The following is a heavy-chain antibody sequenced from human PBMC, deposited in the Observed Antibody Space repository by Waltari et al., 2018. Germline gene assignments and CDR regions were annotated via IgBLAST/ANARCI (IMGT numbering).Heavy chain of an antibody. CDR3: AKAGGIHNYPLDP. CDR2: IASDGSGK. J-gene: IGHJ5*02. V-gene: IGHV3-30*18. CDR1: GCPFNNYG. Sequence: QVEESGGGVVQPGGSLRLSCVASGCPFNNYGMHWVRQAPGKGLEWLAVIASDGSGKYYADSVKGRFTMSRDNSKNTVYLQMNSLRPEDTAVYYCAKAGGIHNYPLDPWGQGTLVTVYS. D-gene: IGHD1-26*01.